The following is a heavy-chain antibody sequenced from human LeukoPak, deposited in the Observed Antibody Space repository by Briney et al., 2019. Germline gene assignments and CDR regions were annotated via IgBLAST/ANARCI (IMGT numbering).Heavy chain of an antibody. V-gene: IGHV3-21*01. CDR3: AGYNWFDP. CDR2: ITSSSSYI. CDR1: GFIFSNYN. J-gene: IGHJ5*02. Sequence: PGRSLRLSCAASGFIFSNYNMNWVRQAPGKGLEWVSSITSSSSYIYYADSVKGRFTISRDNAKNSLYLQMHSLRAEDTAVYYCAGYNWFDPWGQGTLVTVSS.